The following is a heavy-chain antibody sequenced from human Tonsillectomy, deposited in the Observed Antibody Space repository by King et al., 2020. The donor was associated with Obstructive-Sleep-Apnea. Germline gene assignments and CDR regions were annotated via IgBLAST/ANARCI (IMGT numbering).Heavy chain of an antibody. CDR2: IYWDGSRT. Sequence: VQLVESGGGLVQPGRSLRLSCAASGFNSNDYAMHWVRQAPGKGLEWVSGIYWDGSRTGYADFVKGRFTISRDNAKSSLYLQMNNLKAEDTAVYYCGKDISPGGMDVWGQGTTVTVSS. J-gene: IGHJ6*02. CDR3: GKDISPGGMDV. CDR1: GFNSNDYA. D-gene: IGHD1-14*01. V-gene: IGHV3-9*01.